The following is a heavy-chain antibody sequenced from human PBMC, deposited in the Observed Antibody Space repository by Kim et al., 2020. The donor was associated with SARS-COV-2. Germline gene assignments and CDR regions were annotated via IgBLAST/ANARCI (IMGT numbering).Heavy chain of an antibody. J-gene: IGHJ6*01. D-gene: IGHD3-3*01. CDR3: ARDATAYYDFWSGYYYHYHGMHV. CDR2: INSDGSST. CDR1: GFTFSGYW. Sequence: GGSLRLSCAASGFTFSGYWMHWVRQAPGKGLVWVSRINSDGSSTSYADSVKGRFTISRDNAKNTLYLQMNSLRAEDTAVYYCARDATAYYDFWSGYYYHYHGMHVWGQGHALTVPS. V-gene: IGHV3-74*01.